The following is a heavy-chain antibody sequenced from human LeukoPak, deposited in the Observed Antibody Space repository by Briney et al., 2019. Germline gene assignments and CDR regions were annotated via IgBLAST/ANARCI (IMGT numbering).Heavy chain of an antibody. D-gene: IGHD6-13*01. Sequence: SETLSLTCTVSGGSISSYYWSWIRQPPAKALEWIGYIYYSGSTNYNPSLKSRVTISVDTSKNQFSLKLSSVTAADTAVYYCARRSSWLKAFDIWGQGTMVTVSS. V-gene: IGHV4-59*08. CDR1: GGSISSYY. J-gene: IGHJ3*02. CDR3: ARRSSWLKAFDI. CDR2: IYYSGST.